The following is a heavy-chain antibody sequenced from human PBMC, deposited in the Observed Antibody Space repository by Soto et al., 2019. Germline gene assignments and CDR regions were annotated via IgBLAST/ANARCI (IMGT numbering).Heavy chain of an antibody. V-gene: IGHV1-18*01. Sequence: ASVKVSCKASGYTFTSYGISWVRQAPGQRLEWMGWISAYNGNTNYAQKLQGRVTMTTDTSTSTAYMELRSLRSDDTAVYYCAREYSSSWYERYYYGMDVWGQGTTVTVSS. CDR2: ISAYNGNT. D-gene: IGHD6-13*01. CDR1: GYTFTSYG. J-gene: IGHJ6*02. CDR3: AREYSSSWYERYYYGMDV.